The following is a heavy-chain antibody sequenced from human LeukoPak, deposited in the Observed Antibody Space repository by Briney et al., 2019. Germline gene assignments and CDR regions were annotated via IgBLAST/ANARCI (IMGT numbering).Heavy chain of an antibody. J-gene: IGHJ3*02. CDR2: IYPGDSDT. CDR1: GYSFASYW. CDR3: ARLLERRPDAFDI. D-gene: IGHD1-1*01. V-gene: IGHV5-51*01. Sequence: GESLKISCKGSGYSFASYWIGWVRQMPGKGLEWMGIIYPGDSDTRYSPSFQGQVTISADKSISTAYLQWSSLKASDTAMYYCARLLERRPDAFDIWGQGTMVTVSS.